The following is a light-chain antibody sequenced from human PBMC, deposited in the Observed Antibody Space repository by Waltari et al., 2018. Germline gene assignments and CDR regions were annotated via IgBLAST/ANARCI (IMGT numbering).Light chain of an antibody. CDR2: EVS. V-gene: IGLV2-8*01. CDR3: SSFAGSANV. CDR1: SSDLGAYNS. Sequence: QSALTQPASVSGSPGQSITISCTGTSSDLGAYNSVSWYQQHPGKAPKLMVYEVSNRPPGVPDRFAGSKSGSTASLTVSGLQAEDEADYYCSSFAGSANVFGTGTKVSVL. J-gene: IGLJ1*01.